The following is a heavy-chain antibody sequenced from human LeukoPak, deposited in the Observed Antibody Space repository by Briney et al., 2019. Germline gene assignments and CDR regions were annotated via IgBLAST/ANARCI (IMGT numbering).Heavy chain of an antibody. Sequence: ASVKVSCKASRYTFTSYYMHWVRQAPGQGLEWMGIINPSGGSTSYAQKFQGRVTMTRDMSTSTVYMELSSLRSEDTAVYYCARDRGIAARRASKGWFDPWGQGTLVTVSS. J-gene: IGHJ5*02. CDR2: INPSGGST. CDR1: RYTFTSYY. D-gene: IGHD6-6*01. V-gene: IGHV1-46*01. CDR3: ARDRGIAARRASKGWFDP.